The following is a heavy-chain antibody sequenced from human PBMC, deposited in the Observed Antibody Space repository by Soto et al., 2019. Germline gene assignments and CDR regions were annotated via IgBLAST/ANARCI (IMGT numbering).Heavy chain of an antibody. CDR1: GGTFSSYT. J-gene: IGHJ3*02. Sequence: ASVKVSCKASGGTFSSYTISWVRQAPGQGLEWMGRIIPILGIANYAQKFQGRVTITADKSTSTAYMELSSLRSEDTAVYYCARDGPSGWYSENAFDIWGQGTMVTVSS. CDR3: ARDGPSGWYSENAFDI. D-gene: IGHD6-19*01. V-gene: IGHV1-69*04. CDR2: IIPILGIA.